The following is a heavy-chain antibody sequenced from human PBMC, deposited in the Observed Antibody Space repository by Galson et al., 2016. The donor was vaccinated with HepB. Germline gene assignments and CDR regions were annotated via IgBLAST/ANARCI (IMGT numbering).Heavy chain of an antibody. D-gene: IGHD2-15*01. Sequence: SLRLSCATSGFTFSDTWMSWVRQGPGKGLEWVGRIKREIEAVGGRVDYADPVRGRFIISRDDSKKTMYLQMNSLKIEDTAVYYCSTRLGHSDTDFWGQGTLVTVSS. J-gene: IGHJ4*02. V-gene: IGHV3-15*01. CDR2: IKREIEAVGGRV. CDR3: STRLGHSDTDF. CDR1: GFTFSDTW.